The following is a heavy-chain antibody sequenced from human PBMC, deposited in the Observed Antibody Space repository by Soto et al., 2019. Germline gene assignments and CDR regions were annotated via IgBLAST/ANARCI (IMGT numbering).Heavy chain of an antibody. CDR2: IWHDGSNK. D-gene: IGHD6-19*01. CDR3: ARGGRGWYTDFQH. CDR1: GFTFSRYD. V-gene: IGHV3-33*01. Sequence: QVQLVESGGGVVQPGRSLRLSCAASGFTFSRYDMHWVRQAPGKGLEWVAVIWHDGSNKYYADSVKGRFTISRDNSKNTLYVQMNSLRVEDTAVYYCARGGRGWYTDFQHWGQGALVTVSS. J-gene: IGHJ1*01.